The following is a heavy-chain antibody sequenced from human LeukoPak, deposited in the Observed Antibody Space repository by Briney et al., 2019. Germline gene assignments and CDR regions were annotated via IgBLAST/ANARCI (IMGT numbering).Heavy chain of an antibody. CDR1: GGSISSSNYY. D-gene: IGHD2-21*02. CDR2: IYYSGST. CDR3: ARDSLGVTEQKYYFDY. V-gene: IGHV4-39*02. J-gene: IGHJ4*02. Sequence: SETLSLTCSVSGGSISSSNYYWGWIRQPPGKGLEWIGSIYYSGSTYYNPSLKSRVTISVDTSKNQFSLKLSSVTAADTAVYYCARDSLGVTEQKYYFDYWGQGTLVTVSS.